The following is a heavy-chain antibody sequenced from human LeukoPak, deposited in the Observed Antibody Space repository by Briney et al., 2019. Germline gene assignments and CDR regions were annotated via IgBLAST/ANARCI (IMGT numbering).Heavy chain of an antibody. CDR3: AKTPPSGSSSWYESAY. CDR1: GFTFSSYA. CDR2: ISGSGGST. D-gene: IGHD6-13*01. V-gene: IGHV3-23*01. Sequence: GGSLRLPCAASGFTFSSYAMSWVRQAPGKGLEWVSAISGSGGSTYYADSVKGRFTISRDNSKNTLYLQMSSLRAEDTAVYYCAKTPPSGSSSWYESAYWGQGTLVTVSS. J-gene: IGHJ4*02.